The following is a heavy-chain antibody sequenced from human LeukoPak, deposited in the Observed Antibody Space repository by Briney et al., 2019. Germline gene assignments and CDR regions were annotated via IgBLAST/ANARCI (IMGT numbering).Heavy chain of an antibody. Sequence: ASVKVSCKASGYTFTGYYMHWVRQAPGQGLEWMGWINPNSGGTNYAQKFQGRVTMTRDTSISTAYMELSRLRSDDTAVYYCARDTMTDSSGYYLYNWFDPWGQGTLVTVSS. CDR3: ARDTMTDSSGYYLYNWFDP. CDR2: INPNSGGT. J-gene: IGHJ5*02. D-gene: IGHD3-22*01. V-gene: IGHV1-2*02. CDR1: GYTFTGYY.